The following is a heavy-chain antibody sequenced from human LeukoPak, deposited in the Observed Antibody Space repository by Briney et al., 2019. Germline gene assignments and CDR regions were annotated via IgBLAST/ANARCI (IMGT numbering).Heavy chain of an antibody. CDR1: DYSISSGYY. V-gene: IGHV4-38-2*02. J-gene: IGHJ4*02. CDR2: IYHSGST. CDR3: VRGSSYASGSYFDY. D-gene: IGHD2-2*01. Sequence: PSETLSLTCTVSDYSISSGYYWTWIRQPPGQGLEWIGSIYHSGSTYYNPSLKSRVDMSVDTSKNQFSLKFSSVTAADTAVYYCVRGSSYASGSYFDYWGQGAPVTVSS.